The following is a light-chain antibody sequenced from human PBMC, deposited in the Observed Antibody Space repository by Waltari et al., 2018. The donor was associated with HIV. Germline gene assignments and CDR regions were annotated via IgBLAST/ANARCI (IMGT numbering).Light chain of an antibody. CDR2: AAS. CDR1: QSISSY. CDR3: QQSNSSPFT. Sequence: DIQMTQSPSSLSASVGDRVTITCRASQSISSYLNWYQQKPGKAPKLLIYAASSLQSGVPSRFSGSGFGTDFTLTISSLQPEDFATHYCQQSNSSPFTFGPGTKVDIK. V-gene: IGKV1-39*01. J-gene: IGKJ3*01.